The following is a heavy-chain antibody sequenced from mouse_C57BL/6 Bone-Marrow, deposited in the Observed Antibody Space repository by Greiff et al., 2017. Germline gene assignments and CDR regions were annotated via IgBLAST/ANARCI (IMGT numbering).Heavy chain of an antibody. CDR2: IWSGGST. D-gene: IGHD1-1*01. CDR1: GFSLTSYG. J-gene: IGHJ1*03. CDR3: AKKCGSSWYFDV. Sequence: VKLVESGPGLVQPSQSLSITCTVSGFSLTSYGVHWVRQPPGKGLEWLGVIWSGGSTDYNAAFISRLSISKDNSKSHVFFKMNSLQSDDTAIYYCAKKCGSSWYFDVWGTGTTVTVSS. V-gene: IGHV2-4*01.